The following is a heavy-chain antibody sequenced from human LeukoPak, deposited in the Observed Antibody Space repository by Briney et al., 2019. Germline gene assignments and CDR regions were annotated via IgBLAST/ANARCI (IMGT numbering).Heavy chain of an antibody. CDR2: MNPNSGNT. J-gene: IGHJ4*02. CDR1: GYTFTSYD. Sequence: ASVKVSCKASGYTFTSYDINWVRQATGQGLEWMGWMNPNSGNTGYAQKFQGRVTMTRDTSISTAYMELSRLRSDDTAVYYCARDSFPHYYDSSGYYHFDYWGQGTLVTVSS. V-gene: IGHV1-8*01. D-gene: IGHD3-22*01. CDR3: ARDSFPHYYDSSGYYHFDY.